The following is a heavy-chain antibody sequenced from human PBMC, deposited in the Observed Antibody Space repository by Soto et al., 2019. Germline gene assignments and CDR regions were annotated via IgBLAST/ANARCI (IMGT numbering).Heavy chain of an antibody. D-gene: IGHD2-15*01. V-gene: IGHV3-23*01. J-gene: IGHJ4*02. CDR2: ISGSGGST. CDR1: GFTFSSYA. Sequence: GGSLRLSCAASGFTFSSYAMSWVRQAPGKGLEWVSAISGSGGSTYYADSVKGRFTISRDNSKNTLYLQMNSLRAEDTAVYYCARTLGYCSGGSCPGYFDYWGQGTLVTVSS. CDR3: ARTLGYCSGGSCPGYFDY.